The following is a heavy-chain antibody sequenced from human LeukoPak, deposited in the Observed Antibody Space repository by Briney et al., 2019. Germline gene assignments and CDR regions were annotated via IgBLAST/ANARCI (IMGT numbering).Heavy chain of an antibody. CDR2: IRSKAYGGTT. CDR1: GFTFGDYA. J-gene: IGHJ4*02. V-gene: IGHV3-49*04. D-gene: IGHD3-10*01. Sequence: PGGSLRLSCTASGFTFGDYAMSWVRQAPGKGLEWVGFIRSKAYGGTTEYAASVKGRFTISRDDSKSVAYLQMNSLKTEDTAVYYCSRERFGEAPFDYWGQGTLVTVSS. CDR3: SRERFGEAPFDY.